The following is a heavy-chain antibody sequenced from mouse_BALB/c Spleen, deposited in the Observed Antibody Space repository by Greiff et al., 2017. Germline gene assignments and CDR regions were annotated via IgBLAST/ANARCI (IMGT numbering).Heavy chain of an antibody. CDR3: ARRALGLRYAMDY. CDR1: GFSLSTSGMG. V-gene: IGHV8-12*01. D-gene: IGHD2-4*01. Sequence: QVTLKVSGPGILQPSQTLSLTCSFSGFSLSTSGMGVSWIRQPSGKGLEWLAHIYWDDDKRYNPSLKSRLTISKDTSRNQVFLKITSVDTADTATYYCARRALGLRYAMDYWGQGTSVTVSS. CDR2: IYWDDDK. J-gene: IGHJ4*01.